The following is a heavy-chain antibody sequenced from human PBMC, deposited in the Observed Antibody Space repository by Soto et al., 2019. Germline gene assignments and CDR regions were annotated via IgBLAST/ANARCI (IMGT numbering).Heavy chain of an antibody. Sequence: PGGSLRLSCAASGFTFSSYSMNWVRQAPGKGLEWVSSISSSSSYIYYADSVKGRFTISRDNAKNSLYLQMNSLRAEDTAVYYCARVAARPTDYYYYMDVWGKGPTVTVSS. CDR3: ARVAARPTDYYYYMDV. J-gene: IGHJ6*03. CDR1: GFTFSSYS. V-gene: IGHV3-21*01. CDR2: ISSSSSYI. D-gene: IGHD6-6*01.